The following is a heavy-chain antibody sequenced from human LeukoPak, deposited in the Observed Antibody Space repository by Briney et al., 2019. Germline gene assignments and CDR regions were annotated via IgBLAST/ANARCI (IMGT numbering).Heavy chain of an antibody. V-gene: IGHV4-34*01. CDR3: PRVEYSYSINDWSQTGLGAYPTNYYYNRKV. D-gene: IGHD5-18*01. CDR2: INHSGGT. CDR1: GGSFSDYS. Sequence: PSETLSLTCAVYGGSFSDYSWTWIRQPPGKGLEWIGEINHSGGTNHNPSLMSRVIMSVDTFKNQISLKVSSVTAADTAVYYCPRVEYSYSINDWSQTGLGAYPTNYYYNRKVWGKGPRSPSR. J-gene: IGHJ6*03.